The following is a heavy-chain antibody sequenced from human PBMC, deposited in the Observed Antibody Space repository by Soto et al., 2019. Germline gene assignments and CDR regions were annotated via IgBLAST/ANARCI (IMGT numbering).Heavy chain of an antibody. CDR3: RPGFWSGYFDV. Sequence: QVQLVQCGAEVKKPGASVKVSCKASGYTFTSYAMHWVRQAPGQRLEWMGWIKAGSGNTKYSQKFQVRVTITRDASASTAHMELSSFRSEETAVDYCRPGFWSGYFDVWGQGTTVTVSS. V-gene: IGHV1-3*01. D-gene: IGHD3-3*01. CDR1: GYTFTSYA. CDR2: IKAGSGNT. J-gene: IGHJ6*01.